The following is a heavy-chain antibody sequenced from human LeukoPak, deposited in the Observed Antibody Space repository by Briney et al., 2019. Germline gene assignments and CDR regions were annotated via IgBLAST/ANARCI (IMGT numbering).Heavy chain of an antibody. D-gene: IGHD6-6*01. J-gene: IGHJ4*02. CDR2: IGGSGTTI. V-gene: IGHV3-48*01. CDR3: AKDQYTDSSAASDY. CDR1: GFTFSSYN. Sequence: GGSLRLSCAASGFTFSSYNMNWVRQAPGKGLEWVSYIGGSGTTIYYADSVKGRFTISRDNSKNTLYLQMNSLRAEDTAVYYCAKDQYTDSSAASDYWGQGILVTVSS.